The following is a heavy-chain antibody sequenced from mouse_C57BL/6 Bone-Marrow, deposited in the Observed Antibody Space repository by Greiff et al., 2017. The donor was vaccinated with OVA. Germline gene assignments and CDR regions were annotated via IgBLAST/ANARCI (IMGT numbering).Heavy chain of an antibody. CDR2: IDPEDGDT. Sequence: EVQLQESGAELVRPGASVKLSCTASGFNIKDYYMHWVKQRPEQGLEWNGRIDPEDGDTEYAPKFQGKATMTADTSSNTAYLQLSSLTSEDTAVYYCTSIYYYGSGYFDVWGTGTTVTVSS. CDR3: TSIYYYGSGYFDV. D-gene: IGHD1-1*01. V-gene: IGHV14-1*01. CDR1: GFNIKDYY. J-gene: IGHJ1*03.